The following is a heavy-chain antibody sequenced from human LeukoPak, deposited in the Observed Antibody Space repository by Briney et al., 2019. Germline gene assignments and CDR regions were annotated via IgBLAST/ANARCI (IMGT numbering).Heavy chain of an antibody. D-gene: IGHD1-26*01. Sequence: GGSLRLSCADSGFTSTFYAMSWVRQAPGKGLEWVSGISGSGVNTYYAGSVKGRFTISRDNSKKTLYLQMNSLRAEDTAVYYCAKGPYYEVRYEYYQQWGQGTLVTVSS. CDR2: ISGSGVNT. CDR1: GFTSTFYA. CDR3: AKGPYYEVRYEYYQQ. V-gene: IGHV3-23*01. J-gene: IGHJ1*01.